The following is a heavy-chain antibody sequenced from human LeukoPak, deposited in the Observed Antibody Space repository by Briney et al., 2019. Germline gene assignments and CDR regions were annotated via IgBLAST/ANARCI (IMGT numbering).Heavy chain of an antibody. CDR1: GYTFTSHG. V-gene: IGHV1-18*01. D-gene: IGHD1-26*01. Sequence: ASVKVSCKASGYTFTSHGISWVRQAPGQGLEWMGWISAYNGNTNYAQKLQGRVTMTTDTSTSTAYMELRSLRSDDTAVFYCARDQDFVGALPGAFDIWGQGTMVTVSS. CDR2: ISAYNGNT. J-gene: IGHJ3*02. CDR3: ARDQDFVGALPGAFDI.